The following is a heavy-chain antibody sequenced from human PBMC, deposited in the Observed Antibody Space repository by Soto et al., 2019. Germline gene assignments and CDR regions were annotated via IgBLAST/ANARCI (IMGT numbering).Heavy chain of an antibody. Sequence: ASVKVSCKASGYTFTSYGISWVRQAPGQGLEWMGWISAYSGNTNYAQKLQGRVTMTTDTSTSTAYMELSSLRSDDTAVYYCAREAIVVVAAAPWPDCYYYYYTEVWGKGTTVTVSS. CDR1: GYTFTSYG. CDR2: ISAYSGNT. CDR3: AREAIVVVAAAPWPDCYYYYYTEV. V-gene: IGHV1-18*01. D-gene: IGHD2-2*01. J-gene: IGHJ6*03.